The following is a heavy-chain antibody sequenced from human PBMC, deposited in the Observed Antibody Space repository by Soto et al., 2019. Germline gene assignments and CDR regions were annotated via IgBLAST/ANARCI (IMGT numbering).Heavy chain of an antibody. D-gene: IGHD6-13*01. CDR2: IIPIFDTA. CDR3: ACFCWYGSSWYTFYY. J-gene: IGHJ4*02. Sequence: ASVKVSCKASGGTFSSYAISWVRQAPGQGLEWMGGIIPIFDTANYAQKFQGRVTITADESTSTAYMELSSLRSEDTAVYYCACFCWYGSSWYTFYYWGQGTLVTVSA. CDR1: GGTFSSYA. V-gene: IGHV1-69*13.